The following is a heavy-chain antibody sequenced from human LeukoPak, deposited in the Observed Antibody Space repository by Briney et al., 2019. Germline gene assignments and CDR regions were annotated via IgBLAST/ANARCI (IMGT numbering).Heavy chain of an antibody. CDR2: ISSSSSYI. V-gene: IGHV3-21*01. D-gene: IGHD3-22*01. CDR1: GFTFSSYS. Sequence: GGSLRLSCAASGFTFSSYSMNWVRQAPGKGLEWVSSISSSSSYIYYADSVKGRFTISRDNAKNSLYLQMNSLGAEDTAVYYCARDRDGDSSGYYYPIGFDYWGQGTLVTVSS. J-gene: IGHJ4*02. CDR3: ARDRDGDSSGYYYPIGFDY.